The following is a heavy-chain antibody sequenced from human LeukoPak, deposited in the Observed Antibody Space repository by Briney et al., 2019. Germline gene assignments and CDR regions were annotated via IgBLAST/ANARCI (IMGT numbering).Heavy chain of an antibody. D-gene: IGHD6-19*01. Sequence: GASVKVSCKASGYTVTSYGISWVRQAPGQGLEGMGWISAYNGNTNYAQKLQGRVTMTTDTSTSTAYMELRSLRSDDTAVYYCARGGVCAYSSGWYCFDYWGQGTLVTVSS. V-gene: IGHV1-18*04. CDR2: ISAYNGNT. J-gene: IGHJ4*02. CDR1: GYTVTSYG. CDR3: ARGGVCAYSSGWYCFDY.